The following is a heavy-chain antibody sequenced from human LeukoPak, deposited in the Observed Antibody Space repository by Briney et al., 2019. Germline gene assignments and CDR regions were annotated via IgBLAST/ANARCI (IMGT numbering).Heavy chain of an antibody. V-gene: IGHV4-4*07. D-gene: IGHD3-22*01. J-gene: IGHJ3*02. CDR2: IYSSGST. Sequence: PSETLSLTCTVSGGSISNYYWSWIRQPAGKGLEWIGRIYSSGSTNYNPSLKSRVTMSVDTSKKQFSLKLSSVTAADTAVYYCASQSYKYDPDPFDIWGQGTMVTVSS. CDR1: GGSISNYY. CDR3: ASQSYKYDPDPFDI.